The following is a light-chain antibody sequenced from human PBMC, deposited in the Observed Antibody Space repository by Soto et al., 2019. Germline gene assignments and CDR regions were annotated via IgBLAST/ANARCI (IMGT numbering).Light chain of an antibody. CDR3: QQYYSTPWT. V-gene: IGKV4-1*01. CDR2: WAS. CDR1: QSVLYSSNNKNY. J-gene: IGKJ1*01. Sequence: DIVMTQSPDSLAVSLGERATINCKSSQSVLYSSNNKNYLVWYQQKPGQPPKLLIYWASTRESGVPDRFSGSGSGTDFTLTISSLQAEDEAVYYCQQYYSTPWTFGQGTKVELK.